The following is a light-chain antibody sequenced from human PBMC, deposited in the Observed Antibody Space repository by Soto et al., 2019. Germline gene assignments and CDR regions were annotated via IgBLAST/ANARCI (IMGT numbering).Light chain of an antibody. Sequence: DLQMTKSPSTLSASVGDRVTITCRASQSISSWLAWYQQKPGRAPKVLIFDASSLESGVPSRFSGSGSGTEFTLTISSLQPDDFATYYCEQYSSYWTVGEGTKVDIK. J-gene: IGKJ4*01. CDR3: EQYSSYWT. V-gene: IGKV1-5*01. CDR2: DAS. CDR1: QSISSW.